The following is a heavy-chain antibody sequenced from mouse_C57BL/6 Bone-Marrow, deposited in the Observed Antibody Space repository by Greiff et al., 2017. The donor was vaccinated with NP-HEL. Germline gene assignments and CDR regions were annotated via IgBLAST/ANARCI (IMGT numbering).Heavy chain of an antibody. J-gene: IGHJ1*03. CDR3: ARSGYYGSSWYFDV. CDR1: GYSFTDYN. Sequence: EVQLQESGPELVKPGASVKISCKASGYSFTDYNMNWVKQSNGKSLEWIGVINPNYGTTSYNQKFKGKATLTVDQSSSTAYMQLNSLTSEDSAVYYCARSGYYGSSWYFDVWGTGTTVTVSS. V-gene: IGHV1-39*01. CDR2: INPNYGTT. D-gene: IGHD1-1*01.